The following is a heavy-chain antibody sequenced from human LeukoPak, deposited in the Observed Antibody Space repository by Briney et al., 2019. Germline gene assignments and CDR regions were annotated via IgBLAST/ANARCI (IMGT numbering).Heavy chain of an antibody. Sequence: SETLSLTCTVSGGSISSSSYYWGWIRQPPGKGLEWIGSIYYSGSTYYNPSLKSRVTISVDTSKNQFSLKLSSVTAADTAVYYCARSTAVAGGNWFDPWGQGTLVTVSS. CDR1: GGSISSSSYY. CDR3: ARSTAVAGGNWFDP. D-gene: IGHD6-19*01. V-gene: IGHV4-39*07. CDR2: IYYSGST. J-gene: IGHJ5*02.